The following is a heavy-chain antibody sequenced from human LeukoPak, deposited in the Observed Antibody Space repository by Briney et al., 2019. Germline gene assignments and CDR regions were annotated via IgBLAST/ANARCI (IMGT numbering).Heavy chain of an antibody. CDR2: INTDGTST. Sequence: GGSLRLSCAASGFTFTTYWMHWVRQAPGKGLVWVSRINTDGTSTSYADSVEGRFTISRDNARNTLYLQVNSLRAEDTAVYYCAKEACAGSCYSDYFDYWGQGTLVTVSS. CDR1: GFTFTTYW. J-gene: IGHJ4*02. V-gene: IGHV3-74*01. CDR3: AKEACAGSCYSDYFDY. D-gene: IGHD2-15*01.